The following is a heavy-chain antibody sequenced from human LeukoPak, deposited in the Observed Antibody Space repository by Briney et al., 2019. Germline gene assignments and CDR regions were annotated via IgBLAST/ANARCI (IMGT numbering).Heavy chain of an antibody. D-gene: IGHD3-10*01. CDR3: ARSGGITMVRGGDYYMDV. CDR2: IIPIFGTA. CDR1: GGTFSSYA. Sequence: SVKVSCKASGGTFSSYAISWVRQAPGQGLEWMGGIIPIFGTANYAQKFQGRVTITTDESTSTAYMELSSLRSEDTAVYYCARSGGITMVRGGDYYMDVWGKGTTVTVSS. J-gene: IGHJ6*03. V-gene: IGHV1-69*05.